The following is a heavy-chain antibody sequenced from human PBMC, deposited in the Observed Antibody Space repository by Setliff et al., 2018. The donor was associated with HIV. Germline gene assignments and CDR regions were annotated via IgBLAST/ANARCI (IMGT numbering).Heavy chain of an antibody. J-gene: IGHJ4*02. D-gene: IGHD6-19*01. Sequence: AASVKVFCKASGYVFSDYQIHWVRQAPGQGLEYMGYIIPNSGGTMFARKFQDRVTMTRDTSISTVYLELSRLTSDDTAVYFCARDPELKQWLVRSPSFYFDYWGQGTLVTVSS. V-gene: IGHV1-2*02. CDR1: GYVFSDYQ. CDR3: ARDPELKQWLVRSPSFYFDY. CDR2: IIPNSGGT.